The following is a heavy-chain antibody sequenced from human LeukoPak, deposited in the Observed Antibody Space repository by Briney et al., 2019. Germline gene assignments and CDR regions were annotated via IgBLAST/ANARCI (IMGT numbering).Heavy chain of an antibody. D-gene: IGHD3-22*01. J-gene: IGHJ4*02. CDR2: IVPIFGTA. CDR3: ARGRSPLYYDSSGYYYVLDY. V-gene: IGHV1-69*05. Sequence: NVSCKASGGTFTSYAISWVRQAPGQGLEWMGGIVPIFGTANYAQKFQGRVTITTDESTSTAYMELSSLRSEDTAVYYCARGRSPLYYDSSGYYYVLDYWGQGTLVTVSS. CDR1: GGTFTSYA.